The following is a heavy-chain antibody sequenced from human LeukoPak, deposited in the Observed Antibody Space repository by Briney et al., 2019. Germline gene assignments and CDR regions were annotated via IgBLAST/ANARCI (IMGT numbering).Heavy chain of an antibody. CDR2: IWYDGSNK. V-gene: IGHV3-33*06. D-gene: IGHD3-22*01. CDR1: GFTFSSYG. J-gene: IGHJ4*02. Sequence: GRSLRLSCAASGFTFSSYGMHWVRQAPGKGLEWVAVIWYDGSNKYYADSVKGRFTISRDNSKNTLYLQMNSLRAEDTAVYYCAKPYYYDSSGYYCYLDYWGQGTLVTVSS. CDR3: AKPYYYDSSGYYCYLDY.